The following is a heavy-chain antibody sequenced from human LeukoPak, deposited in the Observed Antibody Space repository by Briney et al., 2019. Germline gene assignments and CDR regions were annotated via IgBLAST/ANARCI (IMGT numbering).Heavy chain of an antibody. Sequence: GESLKISCKGSGYSFTSYWIGWVRQMPGKGLEWMGIIYPGDSDTRYSPSFQGQVTISADKSISTAYLQWSSLKASDTAMYYCARQTYYYDSSGYYDPYYYYGMDVWGQGTTVTVSS. J-gene: IGHJ6*02. D-gene: IGHD3-22*01. CDR1: GYSFTSYW. CDR2: IYPGDSDT. CDR3: ARQTYYYDSSGYYDPYYYYGMDV. V-gene: IGHV5-51*01.